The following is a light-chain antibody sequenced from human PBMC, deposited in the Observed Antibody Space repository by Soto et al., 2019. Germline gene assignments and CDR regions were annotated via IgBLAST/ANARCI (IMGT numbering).Light chain of an antibody. V-gene: IGKV1-39*01. CDR3: QQYNSYSPWT. Sequence: DIQMTQSPSSLSASVGDRVTITCRASQSISSYLNWYQQXPAKAPXLXXYAASSLQSGVPSRFSGSGSGTEFTLTISSLQPDDFATYYCQQYNSYSPWTFGQGTKVDIK. CDR2: AAS. J-gene: IGKJ1*01. CDR1: QSISSY.